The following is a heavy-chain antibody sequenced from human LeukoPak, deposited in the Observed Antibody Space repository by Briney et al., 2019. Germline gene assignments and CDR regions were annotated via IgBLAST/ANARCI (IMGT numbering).Heavy chain of an antibody. CDR3: ARALIYSGYTYYFDY. CDR2: INPSSGTT. V-gene: IGHV1-46*01. Sequence: ASVKVSCKASGYTFTNYYIHWVRQAPGQGLEWMGIINPSSGTTSYAQKFQGRLTMTRDASTSTVYMELSSLRSEDTAVYYCARALIYSGYTYYFDYWGQGTLVTVFS. D-gene: IGHD5-12*01. J-gene: IGHJ4*02. CDR1: GYTFTNYY.